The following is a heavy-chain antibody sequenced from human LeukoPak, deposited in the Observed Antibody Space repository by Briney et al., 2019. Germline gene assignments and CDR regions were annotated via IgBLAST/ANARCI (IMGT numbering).Heavy chain of an antibody. J-gene: IGHJ5*02. Sequence: PGGSLRLSCAASGFTFGSYAMHWVRQAPGRGLEWVAFIRYDGSNKYYADSVKGRFTISRDNSKNTLCLQMNSLRAEDTAVYYCAKDQGLIFASWGQGTLVTVSS. CDR2: IRYDGSNK. V-gene: IGHV3-30*02. D-gene: IGHD3/OR15-3a*01. CDR1: GFTFGSYA. CDR3: AKDQGLIFAS.